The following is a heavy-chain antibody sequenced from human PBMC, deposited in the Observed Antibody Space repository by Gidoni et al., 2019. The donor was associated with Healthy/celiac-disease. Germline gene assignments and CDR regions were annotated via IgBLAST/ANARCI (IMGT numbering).Heavy chain of an antibody. CDR2: INAGNGNT. Sequence: QVQLVQSGAEVKKPGASVKVSCKASGYTLTSYAMHWVRQAPGQRLEWMGWINAGNGNTKYSQKFQGRVTITRDTSASTAYMELRSLRSEDTAVYYCAREENSSGYYLVDYWGQGTLVTVSA. V-gene: IGHV1-3*01. D-gene: IGHD3-22*01. J-gene: IGHJ4*02. CDR3: AREENSSGYYLVDY. CDR1: GYTLTSYA.